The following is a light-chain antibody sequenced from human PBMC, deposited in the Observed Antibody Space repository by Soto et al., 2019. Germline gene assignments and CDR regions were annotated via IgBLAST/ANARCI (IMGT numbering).Light chain of an antibody. Sequence: QSALTQPASVSWSPGQSITISCTGTSSDVGAYNYVSWYQHHPGKVPKLLIYEVTNRPSGVSDRFSGSKSGNTASLTISGVRAEEEADYYCNSYTRRTAYVLGTGTKVTV. CDR3: NSYTRRTAYV. CDR1: SSDVGAYNY. J-gene: IGLJ1*01. V-gene: IGLV2-14*01. CDR2: EVT.